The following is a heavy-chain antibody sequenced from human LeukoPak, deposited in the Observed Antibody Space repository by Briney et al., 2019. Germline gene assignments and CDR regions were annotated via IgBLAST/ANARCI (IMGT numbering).Heavy chain of an antibody. CDR2: ISTSGST. CDR1: GFTFSSYA. D-gene: IGHD5/OR15-5a*01. Sequence: HPGRSLRLSCAVSGFTFSSYAMSWVRQAPGKGLEWVSAISTSGSTYYADSVKGRFTVSRDNSKNTLYLQMNSLRAEDTAVYYCAKDIRLYADYWGQGTLVTVSS. J-gene: IGHJ4*02. V-gene: IGHV3-23*01. CDR3: AKDIRLYADY.